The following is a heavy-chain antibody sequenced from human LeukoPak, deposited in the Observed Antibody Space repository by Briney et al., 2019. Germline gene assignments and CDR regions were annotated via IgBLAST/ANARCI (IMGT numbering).Heavy chain of an antibody. J-gene: IGHJ4*02. CDR3: ARVLRELPNFDY. Sequence: ASVKVSCKASGYTFTGYYMHWVRQAPGQGLEWMGWINPNSGGTNYAQKFQGRFTMTRDTSISTAYMELSRLRSDDTAVYYCARVLRELPNFDYWGQGTPVTVSS. D-gene: IGHD1-26*01. CDR1: GYTFTGYY. V-gene: IGHV1-2*02. CDR2: INPNSGGT.